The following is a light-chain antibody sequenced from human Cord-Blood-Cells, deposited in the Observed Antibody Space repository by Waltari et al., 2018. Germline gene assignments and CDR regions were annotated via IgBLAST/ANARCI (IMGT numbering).Light chain of an antibody. J-gene: IGKJ1*01. CDR1: ESVSSY. CDR3: QPRSAWPGST. Sequence: IVLTQSPATLPLYPGERATLSRRARESVSSYLAWYQQKPGQAPRLLIYDASNRATRIPARFSRSESGTDFTLTISRLVPERFADDHCQPRSAWPGSTFGQG. CDR2: DAS. V-gene: IGKV3-11*01.